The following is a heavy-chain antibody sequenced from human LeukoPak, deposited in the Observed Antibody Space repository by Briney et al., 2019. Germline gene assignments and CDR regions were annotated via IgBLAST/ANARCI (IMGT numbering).Heavy chain of an antibody. Sequence: GASVKVSCKASGYTFTSYAMNWVRQAPGQGLEWMGWINPNSGGTNYAQKFQGRVTMTRDTSISTAYMELSRLRSDDTAVYYCARDFRHYYGSGNYFDYWGQGTLVTVSS. V-gene: IGHV1-2*02. CDR3: ARDFRHYYGSGNYFDY. J-gene: IGHJ4*02. CDR1: GYTFTSYA. CDR2: INPNSGGT. D-gene: IGHD3-10*01.